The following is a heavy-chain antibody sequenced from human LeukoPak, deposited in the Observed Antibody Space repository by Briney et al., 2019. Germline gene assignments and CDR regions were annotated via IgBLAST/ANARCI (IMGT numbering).Heavy chain of an antibody. Sequence: ASVKVSCKASGYTFTGYYMHWVRQAPGQGLEWMGWINPNSGGTNYAQKFQGRVTMTRDTSISTAYMELSRLRSDDTAVYHCAREIGEDTAMVHPPYYYYYMDVWGKGTTVTVSS. CDR2: INPNSGGT. D-gene: IGHD5-18*01. J-gene: IGHJ6*03. CDR1: GYTFTGYY. CDR3: AREIGEDTAMVHPPYYYYYMDV. V-gene: IGHV1-2*02.